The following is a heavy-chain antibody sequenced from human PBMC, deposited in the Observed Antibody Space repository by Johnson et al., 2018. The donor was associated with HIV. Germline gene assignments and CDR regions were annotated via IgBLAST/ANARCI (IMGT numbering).Heavy chain of an antibody. D-gene: IGHD2-21*01. Sequence: QVQLVESGGGLVKPGGSLRLSCAASGFIFSDYYMSWIRQAQGKGLEWVSYISSSGNPIYYADSVKGRFTISRDNAKNSLYLQMNSLRAEDTAVYYCARDWVIGDAFDIWGQGTKVTVSS. CDR1: GFIFSDYY. V-gene: IGHV3-11*04. J-gene: IGHJ3*02. CDR3: ARDWVIGDAFDI. CDR2: ISSSGNPI.